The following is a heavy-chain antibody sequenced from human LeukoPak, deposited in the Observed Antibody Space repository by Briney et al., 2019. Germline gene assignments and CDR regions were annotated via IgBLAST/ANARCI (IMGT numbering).Heavy chain of an antibody. D-gene: IGHD3-22*01. V-gene: IGHV3-33*06. CDR2: IWYDGSNK. CDR3: AKGGYYYDSSGTNDY. CDR1: GFSLSSNC. Sequence: GGSLRLSCAASGFSLSSNCMGWVRQAQRKGLEWVAVIWYDGSNKYYGDSVKGRFTISRDNSTDPPCLQMNRVRAEDMAVYYCAKGGYYYDSSGTNDYWGQGTLVTVSS. J-gene: IGHJ4*02.